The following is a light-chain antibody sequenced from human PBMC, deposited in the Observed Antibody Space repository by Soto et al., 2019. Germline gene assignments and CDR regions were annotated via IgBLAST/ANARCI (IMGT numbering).Light chain of an antibody. Sequence: GDRVTITCRSSQTISSWLAWYQQKPGKAPTLLIYDASTLERGVPSRFSGTGSGTEFTLSIDSLQPDDFATYYCHQYNSYSPITFGQGTRLEIK. CDR2: DAS. CDR1: QTISSW. J-gene: IGKJ5*01. CDR3: HQYNSYSPIT. V-gene: IGKV1-5*01.